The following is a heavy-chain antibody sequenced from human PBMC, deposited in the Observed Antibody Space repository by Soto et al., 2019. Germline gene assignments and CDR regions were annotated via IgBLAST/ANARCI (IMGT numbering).Heavy chain of an antibody. CDR1: GYTFTSYG. CDR2: ISAYNGNT. Sequence: GASVKVSCKASGYTFTSYGISWVRQAPGQGLEWMGWISAYNGNTNYAQKLQGRVTMTTDTSTSTAYMELRSLRSDDTAVYYCARDYWTYYYDSSGYYPDPWGQGTLVTVS. D-gene: IGHD3-22*01. J-gene: IGHJ5*02. CDR3: ARDYWTYYYDSSGYYPDP. V-gene: IGHV1-18*01.